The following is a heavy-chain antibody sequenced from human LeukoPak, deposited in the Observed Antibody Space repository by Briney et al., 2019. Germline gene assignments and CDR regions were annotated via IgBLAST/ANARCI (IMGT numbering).Heavy chain of an antibody. V-gene: IGHV3-48*04. Sequence: GGSLRLSCAASGFTFSSYSMNWVRQAPGKGLEWVSYISSSSSTIYYADSVKGRFTISRDNAKDSLFLQMNGLRVDDTAVYYCARAGDYGDYELNYYYHLDVWGNGTMVTVSS. J-gene: IGHJ6*03. CDR2: ISSSSSTI. CDR3: ARAGDYGDYELNYYYHLDV. CDR1: GFTFSSYS. D-gene: IGHD4-17*01.